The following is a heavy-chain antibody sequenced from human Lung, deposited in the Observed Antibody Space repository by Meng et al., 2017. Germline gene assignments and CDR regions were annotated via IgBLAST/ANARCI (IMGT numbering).Heavy chain of an antibody. Sequence: LSLTCVASGLRFTDAWLTWVRQAPGKGLEWVGRINRNSDGGTIDYAAPVKGRFTISRDDSKNTLYLQMDSLITKDTVVYFCATGAAAADHWGQGTLVTVSS. CDR3: ATGAAAADH. D-gene: IGHD6-13*01. J-gene: IGHJ4*02. CDR1: GLRFTDAW. V-gene: IGHV3-15*01. CDR2: INRNSDGGTI.